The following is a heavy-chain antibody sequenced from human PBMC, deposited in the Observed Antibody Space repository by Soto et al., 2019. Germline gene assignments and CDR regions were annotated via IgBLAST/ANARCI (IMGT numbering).Heavy chain of an antibody. Sequence: SVKVSCKASGDVFRSYGINWVRQAPGQGLEWMGGIIPISGTTNYAQKFQGTVAITADESTDTVYMELSRLRSEDTAVYFCARVRCFNGLCHTADYGMDVWGQGSTVTVSS. V-gene: IGHV1-69*13. CDR2: IIPISGTT. J-gene: IGHJ6*02. CDR3: ARVRCFNGLCHTADYGMDV. CDR1: GDVFRSYG. D-gene: IGHD2-8*01.